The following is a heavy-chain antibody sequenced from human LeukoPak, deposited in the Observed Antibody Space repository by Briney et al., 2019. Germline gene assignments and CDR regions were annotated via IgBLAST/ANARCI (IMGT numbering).Heavy chain of an antibody. CDR3: ARESIFGVVIGYKYFDL. J-gene: IGHJ2*01. D-gene: IGHD3-3*01. V-gene: IGHV4-31*03. Sequence: SETLSLTCTVSGGSISSGGYYWSWIRQHPGKGLEWIGYIYYSGSTYYNPSLKSRVTISVDTSKNQFSLKLSSVTAADTAVYYCARESIFGVVIGYKYFDLWGRGTLVTVSS. CDR2: IYYSGST. CDR1: GGSISSGGYY.